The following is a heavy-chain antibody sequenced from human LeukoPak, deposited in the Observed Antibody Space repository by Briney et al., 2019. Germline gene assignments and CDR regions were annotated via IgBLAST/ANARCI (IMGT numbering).Heavy chain of an antibody. J-gene: IGHJ4*02. D-gene: IGHD6-19*01. V-gene: IGHV4-59*01. CDR2: IYYSGST. Sequence: SETLSLTCTVSGASISNYYWSWIRQPPGKGLEWIGYIYYSGSTNYNPSLKSRVTISVDTSKNQFSLKLSSVTAADTAVYYCARVRSGWSHEIDYWGQGILVTVSS. CDR1: GASISNYY. CDR3: ARVRSGWSHEIDY.